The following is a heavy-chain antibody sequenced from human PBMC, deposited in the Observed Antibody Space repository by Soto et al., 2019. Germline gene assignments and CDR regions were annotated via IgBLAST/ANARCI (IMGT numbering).Heavy chain of an antibody. Sequence: EVQLVESGGGLVQPGGSLRLSCAASGFSFSTYSMNWVRQAPGKGLEWVSYISSRSYTIYYIESVKGRFTISRDNAKSSLYLQMNSLRDEDTAVYYCARGGSSSDNGMDVWGQGTTVTVSS. V-gene: IGHV3-48*02. CDR2: ISSRSYTI. J-gene: IGHJ6*02. D-gene: IGHD6-6*01. CDR1: GFSFSTYS. CDR3: ARGGSSSDNGMDV.